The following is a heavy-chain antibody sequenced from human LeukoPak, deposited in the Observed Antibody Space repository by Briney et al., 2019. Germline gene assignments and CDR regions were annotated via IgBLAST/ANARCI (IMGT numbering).Heavy chain of an antibody. CDR2: IVPIFGTA. CDR3: ARVSVRGVRYYYYYMDV. V-gene: IGHV1-69*13. Sequence: ASEKVSCKASVYTFTGYYMHWVRQAPGQGLEWMGGIVPIFGTANYAQKFQGRVTITADESTSTAYMELSSLRSEDTAVYYCARVSVRGVRYYYYYMDVWGKGTTVTISS. CDR1: VYTFTGYY. J-gene: IGHJ6*03. D-gene: IGHD3-10*01.